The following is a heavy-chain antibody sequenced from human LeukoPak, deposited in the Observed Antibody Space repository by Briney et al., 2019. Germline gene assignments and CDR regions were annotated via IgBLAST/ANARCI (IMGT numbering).Heavy chain of an antibody. CDR1: GLTFSSYS. CDR3: ARGGYYGSGRMRY. Sequence: GGSLRLSCAASGLTFSSYSMKWLRQAPGKGLEWVSSISSSSSYIYYADSVKGRFTISGDNAKNSLYLQMNSLRAEDTAVYYCARGGYYGSGRMRYWGQGTLVTVSS. D-gene: IGHD3-10*01. V-gene: IGHV3-21*01. J-gene: IGHJ4*02. CDR2: ISSSSSYI.